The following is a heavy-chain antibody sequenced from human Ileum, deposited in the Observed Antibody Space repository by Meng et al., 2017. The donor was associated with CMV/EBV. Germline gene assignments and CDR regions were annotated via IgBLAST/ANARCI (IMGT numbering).Heavy chain of an antibody. CDR2: VFYSGST. V-gene: IGHV4-39*07. J-gene: IGHJ4*02. D-gene: IGHD4-17*01. CDR3: ARTAVTPRGFFDY. Sequence: TVSGGSITSNYCWDWIRQPPGKGLEWIGSVFYSGSTYYNPSLKNRVTISIDTSKNQLSLKLNSVTAADTAVYYCARTAVTPRGFFDYWGQGTLVTVSS. CDR1: GGSITSNYC.